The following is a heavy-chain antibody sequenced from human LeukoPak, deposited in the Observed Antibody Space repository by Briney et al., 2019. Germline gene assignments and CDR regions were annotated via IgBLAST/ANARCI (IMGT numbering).Heavy chain of an antibody. CDR1: GASISSTTYY. CDR3: ARIPTNAVPSAHNGFDI. D-gene: IGHD6-19*01. V-gene: IGHV4-39*01. CDR2: IYYSGST. J-gene: IGHJ3*02. Sequence: SETLSLTCTVSGASISSTTYYWGRIRQPPGKGLEWIANIYYSGSTYYNPSLKSRVTISVDTSKNQFSLRLNSVTAADTSIYYCARIPTNAVPSAHNGFDIWGQGTMLTVSS.